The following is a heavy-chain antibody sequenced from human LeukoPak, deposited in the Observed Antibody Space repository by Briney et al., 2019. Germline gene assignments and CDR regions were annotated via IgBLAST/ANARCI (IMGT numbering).Heavy chain of an antibody. D-gene: IGHD2-15*01. J-gene: IGHJ4*02. CDR3: ARSLTSCSGGSCYLDFDY. Sequence: VASVKVSCKASGGTFSSYAISWVRQAPGQGLEWMGRIIPILGIANYAQKFQGRVTITADKSTSTAYMELSSLRSEDTAVYYCARSLTSCSGGSCYLDFDYWGQGTLVTVSS. V-gene: IGHV1-69*04. CDR1: GGTFSSYA. CDR2: IIPILGIA.